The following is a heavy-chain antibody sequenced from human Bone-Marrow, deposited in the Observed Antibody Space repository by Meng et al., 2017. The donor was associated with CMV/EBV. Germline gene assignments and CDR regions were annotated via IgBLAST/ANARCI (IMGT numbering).Heavy chain of an antibody. D-gene: IGHD6-13*01. J-gene: IGHJ4*02. CDR3: ARGYSSSRETLTFDY. CDR1: GYTFSSYD. CDR2: MNPNSGNT. V-gene: IGHV1-8*01. Sequence: ASVKVSCKASGYTFSSYDINWVRQATGQGLEWVGWMNPNSGNTGYAQKFQGRVTMTRNTSISTAYMELSSLRSEDTAVYCCARGYSSSRETLTFDYWGQGTLVTVSS.